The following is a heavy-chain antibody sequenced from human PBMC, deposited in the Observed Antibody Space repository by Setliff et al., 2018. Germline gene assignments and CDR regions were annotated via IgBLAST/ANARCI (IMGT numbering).Heavy chain of an antibody. CDR1: GFTFSSYS. J-gene: IGHJ4*02. CDR2: IKSKTDGGTT. Sequence: GGSLRLSCAASGFTFSSYSMSWVRQAPGKGLEWVGRIKSKTDGGTTDYAAPVKGRFTISRDDSKNTLYLQMNSLKTEDTAVYYCTTDISGIVVVPAAMIDYWGQGALVTVSS. CDR3: TTDISGIVVVPAAMIDY. V-gene: IGHV3-15*01. D-gene: IGHD2-2*01.